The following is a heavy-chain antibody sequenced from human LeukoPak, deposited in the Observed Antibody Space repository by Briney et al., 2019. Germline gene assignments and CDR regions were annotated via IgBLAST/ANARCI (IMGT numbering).Heavy chain of an antibody. V-gene: IGHV4-61*01. CDR1: GGSVSSGSYY. J-gene: IGHJ4*02. D-gene: IGHD3-16*01. CDR3: ARRGSGAPFDY. Sequence: PSETLSLTCIVSGGSVSSGSYYWNWIRQPPGKGLQWIGYVYYSGSTNYNPSLKSRVTISLDTSKNQFSLKLNSVTAADTAVYYCARRGSGAPFDYWGQGALVTVSS. CDR2: VYYSGST.